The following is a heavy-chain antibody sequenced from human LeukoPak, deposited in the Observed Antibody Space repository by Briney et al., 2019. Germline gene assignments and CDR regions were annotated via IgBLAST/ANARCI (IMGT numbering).Heavy chain of an antibody. CDR3: AREGPVSSRFGVVTLYYYYMDV. J-gene: IGHJ6*03. CDR1: GVSISSYY. Sequence: PSETLSLTCTVSGVSISSYYWSWIRQPAGKGLEWIGRIYTSGSTNYNPSLKSRVTMSVDTSKNQFSLKLSSVTAADTAVYYCAREGPVSSRFGVVTLYYYYMDVWGKGTTVTVSS. D-gene: IGHD3-3*01. V-gene: IGHV4-4*07. CDR2: IYTSGST.